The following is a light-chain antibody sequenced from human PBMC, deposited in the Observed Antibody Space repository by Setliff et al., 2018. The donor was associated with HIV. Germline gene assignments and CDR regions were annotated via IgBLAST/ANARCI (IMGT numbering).Light chain of an antibody. CDR3: SSYTRSATYV. V-gene: IGLV2-18*02. CDR1: SSDVGSSNR. Sequence: QSALTQPPSVSGSPGQSVTISCTGTSSDVGSSNRVSWYQQPPGTAPRLMIYEVSSRPSGVPDRFSGSKSGNTASLTVSGLQAEDEADYYCSSYTRSATYVFGTGTKVTVL. J-gene: IGLJ1*01. CDR2: EVS.